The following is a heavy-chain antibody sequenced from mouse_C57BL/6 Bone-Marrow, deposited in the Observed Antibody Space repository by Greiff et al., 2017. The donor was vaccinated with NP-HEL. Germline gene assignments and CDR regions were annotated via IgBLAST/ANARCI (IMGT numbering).Heavy chain of an antibody. CDR3: ARRAYYGSSAFDY. Sequence: QVQLQQSGAELVRPGTSVKVSCKASGYAFTNYLIEWVKQRPGQGLEWIGVINPGSGGTNYNEKFKGKATLTADKSSSPAYMQLSSLTSEDSAVYFCARRAYYGSSAFDYWGQGTTLTFSS. CDR1: GYAFTNYL. V-gene: IGHV1-54*01. CDR2: INPGSGGT. D-gene: IGHD1-1*01. J-gene: IGHJ2*01.